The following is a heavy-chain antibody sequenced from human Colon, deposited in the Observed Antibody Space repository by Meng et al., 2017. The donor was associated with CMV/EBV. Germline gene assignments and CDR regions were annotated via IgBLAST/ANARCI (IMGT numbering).Heavy chain of an antibody. CDR2: IYWDDDK. V-gene: IGHV2-5*02. CDR1: GFSLSSSGVG. D-gene: IGHD3-3*01. CDR3: ARSDFWSGYTIYYFDY. J-gene: IGHJ4*02. Sequence: QITLKESGPTLVKSPQTLTLTCTFSGFSLSSSGVGVGWIRQPPGKALEWLALIYWDDDKTYNPSLKSRPTITKDTSKNQVVLTLTNVDPVDTATYYCARSDFWSGYTIYYFDYWGPGTLVTAAS.